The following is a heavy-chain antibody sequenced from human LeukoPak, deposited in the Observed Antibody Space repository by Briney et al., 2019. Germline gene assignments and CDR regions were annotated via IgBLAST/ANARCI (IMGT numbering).Heavy chain of an antibody. CDR2: IIPILGIA. D-gene: IGHD2-21*02. CDR3: ARGQHSYCGGDCSTYYFDY. CDR1: GGTFSSYA. Sequence: ASVKVSCKASGGTFSSYAISWVRQAPGQGLEWMGRIIPILGIANYAQKFQGRVTITADKSTSTAYMELSSLRSEDTAVYYCARGQHSYCGGDCSTYYFDYWGQGTLVTVSS. V-gene: IGHV1-69*04. J-gene: IGHJ4*02.